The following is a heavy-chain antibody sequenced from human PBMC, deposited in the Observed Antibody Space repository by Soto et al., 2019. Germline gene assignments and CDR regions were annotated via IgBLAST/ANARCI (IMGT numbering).Heavy chain of an antibody. CDR1: GGSFSGYY. J-gene: IGHJ4*02. CDR3: ARVRSCSGGSCYSFDY. V-gene: IGHV4-34*01. CDR2: INHSGST. D-gene: IGHD2-15*01. Sequence: SETLSLTCAVYGGSFSGYYWSWIRQPPGKGLEWIGEINHSGSTNYNPSLKSRVTISVDTSKNQFSLKLGSVTAADTAVYYCARVRSCSGGSCYSFDYWGQGTLVTVSS.